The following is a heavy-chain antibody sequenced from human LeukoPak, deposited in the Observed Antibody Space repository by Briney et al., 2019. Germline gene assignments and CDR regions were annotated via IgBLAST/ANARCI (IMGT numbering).Heavy chain of an antibody. CDR1: GFTFDDYG. Sequence: GGSLRLSCAASGFTFDDYGMSWVRHAPGKGLEWVSGINWNGGSTSYADSVKGRFTISRDNAKNSLYLQMNSLRAEDTALYYCARDRIGCSGGSCYSNLVWDYWGQGTMVTVSS. CDR3: ARDRIGCSGGSCYSNLVWDY. D-gene: IGHD2-15*01. J-gene: IGHJ4*02. V-gene: IGHV3-20*04. CDR2: INWNGGST.